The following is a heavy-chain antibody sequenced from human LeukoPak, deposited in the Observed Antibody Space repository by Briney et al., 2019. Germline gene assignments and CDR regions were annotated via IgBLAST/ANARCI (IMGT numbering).Heavy chain of an antibody. CDR1: GGSISSSNHS. CDR3: ASLIVGATTSAHFDY. Sequence: SETLSLTCTVSGGSISSSNHSWGWIRQPPGKGLEWIGSIYYSGSTYYNPSLKSRVTISVDTSKNQFSLKLSSVTAADTAVYYCASLIVGATTSAHFDYWGQGTLVTVSS. CDR2: IYYSGST. V-gene: IGHV4-39*07. J-gene: IGHJ4*02. D-gene: IGHD1-26*01.